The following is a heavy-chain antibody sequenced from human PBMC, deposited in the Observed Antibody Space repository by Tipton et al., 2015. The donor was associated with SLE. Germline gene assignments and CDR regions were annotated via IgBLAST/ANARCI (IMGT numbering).Heavy chain of an antibody. CDR3: ARDFGRYDAFDI. CDR2: IGTGGGTI. J-gene: IGHJ3*02. D-gene: IGHD3-10*01. Sequence: SLRLSCAASGFTFSAYTMNWVRQPPGKGLEWVSYIGTGGGTIYYADSVKGRFTISRDNARNSLYLQMNSLRAEDTAVYYCARDFGRYDAFDIWGQGTMVTVSS. CDR1: GFTFSAYT. V-gene: IGHV3-48*01.